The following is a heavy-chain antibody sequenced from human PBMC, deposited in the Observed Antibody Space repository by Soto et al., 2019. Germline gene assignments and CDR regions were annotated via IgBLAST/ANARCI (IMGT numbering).Heavy chain of an antibody. D-gene: IGHD6-13*01. J-gene: IGHJ4*02. V-gene: IGHV4-34*01. CDR3: ARTYRSSWPPFDY. Sequence: QVQLQQWGAGLLKPSETLSLTCAVYGGSFSGYYWSWIRQPPGKGLEWIGEINQSGSTNYNPSLKSRVTISLDTSKNQFSLKLSSVTAADTAVYYCARTYRSSWPPFDYWGQGTLLTVSS. CDR2: INQSGST. CDR1: GGSFSGYY.